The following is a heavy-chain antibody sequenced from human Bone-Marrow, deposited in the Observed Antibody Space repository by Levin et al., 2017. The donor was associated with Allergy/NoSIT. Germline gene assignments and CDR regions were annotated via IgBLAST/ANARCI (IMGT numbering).Heavy chain of an antibody. Sequence: GGSLRLSCAASGFMFSSSAMSWVRQAPGKGLEWVSSISGSDYTTYYTDSVKGRLTISRDNSKDTIYLQMNNLRAEDTATYYCAKVRRGLDAFDVWGQGTMVTVSS. CDR2: ISGSDYTT. J-gene: IGHJ3*01. CDR3: AKVRRGLDAFDV. CDR1: GFMFSSSA. D-gene: IGHD3/OR15-3a*01. V-gene: IGHV3-23*01.